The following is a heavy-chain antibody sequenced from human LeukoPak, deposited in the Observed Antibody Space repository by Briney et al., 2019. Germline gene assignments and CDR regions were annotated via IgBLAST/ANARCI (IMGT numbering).Heavy chain of an antibody. CDR1: GFTFSSYS. CDR3: ARGMRGDWFDP. CDR2: SSSSSSYI. J-gene: IGHJ5*02. Sequence: PGGSLRLSCAASGFTFSSYSMNWVRQAPGKGLEWVSSSSSSSSYIYYADSVKGRFTISRDNAKNSLYLQMNSLRAEDTAVYYCARGMRGDWFDPWGQGTLVTVSS. V-gene: IGHV3-21*01. D-gene: IGHD3-16*01.